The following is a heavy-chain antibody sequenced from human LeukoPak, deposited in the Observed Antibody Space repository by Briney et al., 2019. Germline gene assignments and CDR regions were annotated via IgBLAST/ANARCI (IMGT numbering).Heavy chain of an antibody. Sequence: GGSLRLSCAASGFTFSSSAMSWVRQAPGKGLEWVSAISNNGGYTYYADSVQGRFTISRDNSKSTLCLQMNSLRAEDTALYYCAKHSSGYLHFDYWGQGTLVTVSS. CDR2: ISNNGGYT. J-gene: IGHJ4*02. D-gene: IGHD3-22*01. V-gene: IGHV3-23*01. CDR1: GFTFSSSA. CDR3: AKHSSGYLHFDY.